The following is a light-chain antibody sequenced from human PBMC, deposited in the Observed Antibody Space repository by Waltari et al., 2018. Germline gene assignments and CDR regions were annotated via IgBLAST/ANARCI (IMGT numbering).Light chain of an antibody. CDR1: QSISSY. Sequence: DIQMTQSTSSLSASVGDRVTITCRASQSISSYLNWFQQKPGKAPKLLIYAASNLQSGVPSRFSGSGSGTDFTLTISSLQPEDFATYYCQQSYSTPPYNFGQGTKLEIK. J-gene: IGKJ2*01. CDR3: QQSYSTPPYN. V-gene: IGKV1-39*01. CDR2: AAS.